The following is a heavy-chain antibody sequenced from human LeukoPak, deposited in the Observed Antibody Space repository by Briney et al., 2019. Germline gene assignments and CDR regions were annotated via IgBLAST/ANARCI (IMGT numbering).Heavy chain of an antibody. V-gene: IGHV3-30*02. CDR2: IRYDGSDK. CDR1: GFTLSDYG. Sequence: GRSLRLSCAASGFTLSDYGMHWVRQAPGKGLEWVAFIRYDGSDKYYADSVRGRFTISRDNSKNTLYLQMNSLRVEDTAVYYCAKDRLVPGSVLDYWGQGTLVTVSS. D-gene: IGHD6-19*01. CDR3: AKDRLVPGSVLDY. J-gene: IGHJ4*02.